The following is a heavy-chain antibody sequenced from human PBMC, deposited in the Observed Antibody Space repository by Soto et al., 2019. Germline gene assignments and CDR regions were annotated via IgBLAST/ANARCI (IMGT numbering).Heavy chain of an antibody. Sequence: SETLSLTCTVSGGSISSSSYYWGWIRQPPGKGLEWIGSIYYSGSTYYNPSLKSRVTISVDTSKNQFSLKLSSVTAADTAVYYCARGYSSGWSLYYYYGMDVWGQGTTVTVSS. CDR1: GGSISSSSYY. V-gene: IGHV4-39*01. D-gene: IGHD6-19*01. CDR3: ARGYSSGWSLYYYYGMDV. CDR2: IYYSGST. J-gene: IGHJ6*02.